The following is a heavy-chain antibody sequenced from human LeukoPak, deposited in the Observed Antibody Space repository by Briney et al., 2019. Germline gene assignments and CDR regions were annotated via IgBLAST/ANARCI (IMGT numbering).Heavy chain of an antibody. CDR2: TYYRSKWYY. D-gene: IGHD1-26*01. V-gene: IGHV6-1*01. Sequence: SRTLSLTCAISGDSVSSNSAAWNWIRQSPSRGLEWLGRTYYRSKWYYDYAVAVKSRISINPDTSKNQFSLQLSSVTPEDTAVYYCARDPVGGSTIFDYWGQGTLVTVSS. J-gene: IGHJ4*02. CDR1: GDSVSSNSAA. CDR3: ARDPVGGSTIFDY.